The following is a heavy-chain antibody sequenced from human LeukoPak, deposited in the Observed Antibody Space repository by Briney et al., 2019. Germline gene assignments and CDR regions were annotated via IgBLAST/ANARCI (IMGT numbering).Heavy chain of an antibody. CDR3: ARLPTVTTYYYGMDV. CDR2: IYPGDSDT. CDR1: GYSFTSYW. Sequence: GESLKISCKGSGYSFTSYWIGWVRQMPGKGLGWMGIIYPGDSDTRYSPSFQGQVTISADKSISTAYLQWSSLKASDTAMYYCARLPTVTTYYYGMDVWGQGTTVTVSS. V-gene: IGHV5-51*01. J-gene: IGHJ6*02. D-gene: IGHD4-11*01.